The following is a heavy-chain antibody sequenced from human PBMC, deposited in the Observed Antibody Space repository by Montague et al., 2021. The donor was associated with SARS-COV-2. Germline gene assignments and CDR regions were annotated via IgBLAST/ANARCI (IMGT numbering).Heavy chain of an antibody. V-gene: IGHV4-39*01. D-gene: IGHD3-3*01. CDR2: KYYSGST. CDR1: GGSISSSSYY. Sequence: SETLSLTCTVSGGSISSSSYYWGWIRQPPGKGLEWIGNKYYSGSTYYNPSLKSRVTISVDTSKNQFSLRLSSVTAADTAVYYCARGDFGVVIIPYYYFCMDVWGKGTTVTVS. CDR3: ARGDFGVVIIPYYYFCMDV. J-gene: IGHJ6*03.